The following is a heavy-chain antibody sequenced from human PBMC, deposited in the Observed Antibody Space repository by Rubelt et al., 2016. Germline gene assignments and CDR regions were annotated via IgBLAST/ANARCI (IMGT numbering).Heavy chain of an antibody. CDR2: LNHNSGNT. V-gene: IGHV1-8*01. CDR3: ARGGPGRRAARPFRWFDP. CDR1: GYTFTSYD. Sequence: QVQLVQSGAEVKKPGASVKVSCKASGYTFTSYDLNWVRPATGQGLEWMGWLNHNSGNTGYAQKFTARLTMARNTSISPAYMELGSLRFEETAVDYCARGGPGRRAARPFRWFDPWGQGTLVTVSS. J-gene: IGHJ5*02. D-gene: IGHD6-6*01.